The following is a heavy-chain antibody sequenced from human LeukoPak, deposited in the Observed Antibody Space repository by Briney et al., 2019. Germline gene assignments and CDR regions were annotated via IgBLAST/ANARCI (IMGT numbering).Heavy chain of an antibody. D-gene: IGHD2-2*01. J-gene: IGHJ3*02. CDR2: IWYDGSNK. Sequence: GRSLRLSCAASGFTFSSYGMHWVRQAPGKGLEWVAVIWYDGSNKYYADSVKGRFTISRDNYKNTLYLQMNSLRVEDTAVYYCARIYCSSTNCDRWNAFDIWGQGTMVTGSS. CDR3: ARIYCSSTNCDRWNAFDI. CDR1: GFTFSSYG. V-gene: IGHV3-33*01.